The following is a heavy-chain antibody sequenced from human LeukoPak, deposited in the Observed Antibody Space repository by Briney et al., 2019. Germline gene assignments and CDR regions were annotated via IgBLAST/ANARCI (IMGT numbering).Heavy chain of an antibody. CDR1: GDSISSYY. Sequence: PSETLSLTCTVSGDSISSYYWSWIRQPPGRGLEWIGYIYNSGSTNYNPSLKSRVTISVDTSKSQFSLKLSSVTAADTAVYYCARGVYGGNRGWYFDLWGRGTLVTVSS. J-gene: IGHJ2*01. D-gene: IGHD4-23*01. V-gene: IGHV4-59*01. CDR3: ARGVYGGNRGWYFDL. CDR2: IYNSGST.